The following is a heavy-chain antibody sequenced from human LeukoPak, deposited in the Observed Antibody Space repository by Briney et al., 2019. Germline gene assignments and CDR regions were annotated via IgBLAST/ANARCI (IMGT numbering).Heavy chain of an antibody. V-gene: IGHV4-34*01. Sequence: KPSETLSLTCTVSGGSISSYYWSWIRQPPGKGLEWIGEINHSGSTNYNPSLKSRVTISVDTSKNQFSLKLTSVTAADTALYSCARDVDGLIDYWGQGTLVTVSS. J-gene: IGHJ4*02. CDR1: GGSISSYY. CDR3: ARDVDGLIDY. CDR2: INHSGST. D-gene: IGHD3-16*01.